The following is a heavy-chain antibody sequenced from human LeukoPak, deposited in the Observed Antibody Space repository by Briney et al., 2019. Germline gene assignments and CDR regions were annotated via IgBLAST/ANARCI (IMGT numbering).Heavy chain of an antibody. D-gene: IGHD6-13*01. CDR2: NSGGSS. CDR1: GFAFSTYG. CDR3: ASRVKAAAGTATPPTSTVYYYGMDV. Sequence: PGGSLRLSCAASGFAFSTYGVYWVRQAPGKWLEWVSSNSGGSSYYADSVKGRFTISRDNAKNSLYLQMNSLRAEDTAVYYCASRVKAAAGTATPPTSTVYYYGMDVWGQGTTVTVSS. J-gene: IGHJ6*02. V-gene: IGHV3-21*04.